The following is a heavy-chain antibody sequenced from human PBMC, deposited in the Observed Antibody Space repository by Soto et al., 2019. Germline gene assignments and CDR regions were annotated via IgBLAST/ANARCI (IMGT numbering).Heavy chain of an antibody. CDR1: GYTFTSYD. J-gene: IGHJ4*02. D-gene: IGHD1-1*01. CDR2: MNPSTGKS. CDR3: ARRAETNGWNGFGADKYYFDF. V-gene: IGHV1-8*01. Sequence: ASVKVSCKTSGYTFTSYDIYWVRQATGQGLEWMGWMNPSTGKSHYAQKFQDRVTMTSDTSISTAHMELSSLRYEDTAVYYCARRAETNGWNGFGADKYYFDFWGQGTLVTVSS.